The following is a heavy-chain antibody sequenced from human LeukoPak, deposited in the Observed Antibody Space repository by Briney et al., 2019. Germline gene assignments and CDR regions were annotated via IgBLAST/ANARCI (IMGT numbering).Heavy chain of an antibody. Sequence: SETLSLTCAVSGSSIDSGYYWGWIRQPPGKGLEWIGYIYHSGSTYYNPSLKSRVTISVDTSKNQFSLKLSSVTAADTAVYYCARAPLGSDAFDIWGQGTMVIVSS. CDR1: GSSIDSGYY. CDR2: IYHSGST. CDR3: ARAPLGSDAFDI. J-gene: IGHJ3*02. V-gene: IGHV4-38-2*01.